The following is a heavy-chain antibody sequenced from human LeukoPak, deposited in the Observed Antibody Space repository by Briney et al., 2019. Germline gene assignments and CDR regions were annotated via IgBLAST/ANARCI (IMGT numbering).Heavy chain of an antibody. CDR2: ISAYNGNT. V-gene: IGHV1-18*01. D-gene: IGHD3-22*01. CDR1: GYTFTSYG. CDR3: ARALSSYYYDSSGYRFDY. Sequence: ASVKVSCKASGYTFTSYGISWVRQAPGQGLEWMGWISAYNGNTNYAQKLQGRVTMTTDTFTSTAYMELRSLRSDDTAVYYCARALSSYYYDSSGYRFDYWGQGTLVTVSS. J-gene: IGHJ4*02.